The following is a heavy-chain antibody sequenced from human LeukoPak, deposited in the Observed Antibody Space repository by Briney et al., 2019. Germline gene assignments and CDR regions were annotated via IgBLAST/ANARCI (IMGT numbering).Heavy chain of an antibody. CDR2: ISGSGVST. Sequence: PGGSLRLSCTSSGFTFSTYAMNWVRQAPGRGLDWVSGISGSGVSTYYADYVKGGFTISRDNYNNTLYLQMSRLADEDTAVYYCAKDWRMGDQLLRIEYWGQGPLVTVSS. J-gene: IGHJ4*02. V-gene: IGHV3-23*01. D-gene: IGHD2-2*01. CDR3: AKDWRMGDQLLRIEY. CDR1: GFTFSTYA.